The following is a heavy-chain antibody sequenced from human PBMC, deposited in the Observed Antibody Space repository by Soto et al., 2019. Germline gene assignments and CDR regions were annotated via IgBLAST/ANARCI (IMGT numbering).Heavy chain of an antibody. J-gene: IGHJ6*01. CDR3: ARYDSSGYYWPYYYYGMDV. V-gene: IGHV3-21*01. D-gene: IGHD3-22*01. CDR1: GFTFSTYS. CDR2: ISDSSSYI. Sequence: GGSLRLSCAASGFTFSTYSMNWVRQAPGKGLEWVSSISDSSSYIYYADSVKGRFTISRDNAKNSLYLQMNSLRAEDTAVYYCARYDSSGYYWPYYYYGMDVWGQGTTVTGSS.